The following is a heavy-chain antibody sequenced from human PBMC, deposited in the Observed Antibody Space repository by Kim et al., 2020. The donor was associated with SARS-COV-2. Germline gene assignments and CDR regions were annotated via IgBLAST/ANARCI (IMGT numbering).Heavy chain of an antibody. CDR1: GFTFSSYG. V-gene: IGHV3-30*18. J-gene: IGHJ6*02. D-gene: IGHD3-3*01. CDR2: ISYDGSNK. CDR3: AKDILEWFFANYYCYGMDV. Sequence: GGSLRLSCAASGFTFSSYGMHWVRQAPGKGLEWVAVISYDGSNKYYADSVKGRFTISRENSKNTLYLQMNSLRAEDKAVYYCAKDILEWFFANYYCYGMDVWAQGTTVTVSS.